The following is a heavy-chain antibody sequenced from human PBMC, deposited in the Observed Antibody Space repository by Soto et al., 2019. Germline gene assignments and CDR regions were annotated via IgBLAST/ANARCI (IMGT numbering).Heavy chain of an antibody. CDR3: ARFYGSGSPINSYYYYYGMDV. CDR1: GFTFSSYW. D-gene: IGHD3-10*01. J-gene: IGHJ6*02. Sequence: GGSLRLSCAASGFTFSSYWMHWVRQAPGKGLVWVSRINSDGSSTSYADSVKGRFTISRGNAKNTLYLQMNSLRAEDTAVYYCARFYGSGSPINSYYYYYGMDVWGQGTTVTVSS. V-gene: IGHV3-74*01. CDR2: INSDGSST.